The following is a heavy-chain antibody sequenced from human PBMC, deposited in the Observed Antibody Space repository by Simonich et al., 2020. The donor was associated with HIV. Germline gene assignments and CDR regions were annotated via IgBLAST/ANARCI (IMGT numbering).Heavy chain of an antibody. J-gene: IGHJ4*02. CDR3: ARVLYGSGSYYNY. D-gene: IGHD3-10*01. V-gene: IGHV3-74*01. CDR2: INSDGNNT. Sequence: GGSLRLSCAASGFTFSSYWMHWVRQAPGKGLVWVSRINSDGNNTRYADSVKGRFTISRDNAKNTLFLQMNSLRAEDTAVYYCARVLYGSGSYYNYWGQGTLVTVSS. CDR1: GFTFSSYW.